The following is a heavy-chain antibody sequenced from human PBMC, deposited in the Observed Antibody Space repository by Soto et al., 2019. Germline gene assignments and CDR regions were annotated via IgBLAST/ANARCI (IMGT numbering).Heavy chain of an antibody. Sequence: PSETLSLTCTFSGGSIRSYCWTWFRQPPGEGLEWIGCICNSGTTNYNPSLKSRVAISLDTQKNQFSLRLRSVTVADAAFFYCVGGGGMVLATQRSMDAGGKETT. CDR2: ICNSGTT. J-gene: IGHJ6*04. D-gene: IGHD3-3*02. V-gene: IGHV4-59*03. CDR1: GGSIRSYC. CDR3: VGGGGMVLATQRSMDA.